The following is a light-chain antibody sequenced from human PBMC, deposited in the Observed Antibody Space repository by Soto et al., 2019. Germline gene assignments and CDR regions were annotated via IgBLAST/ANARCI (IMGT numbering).Light chain of an antibody. CDR1: QSVSSAL. CDR3: QQYESSPLT. J-gene: IGKJ4*01. Sequence: EIVLTQSPDTQSLSPGERATLSCRASQSVSSALLAWYQQKPGQAPRLLIYRASTRATGIPDRFTGSGSGTDFTLTISRLEPEDFAVYYCQQYESSPLTFGGGTKVEIK. CDR2: RAS. V-gene: IGKV3-20*01.